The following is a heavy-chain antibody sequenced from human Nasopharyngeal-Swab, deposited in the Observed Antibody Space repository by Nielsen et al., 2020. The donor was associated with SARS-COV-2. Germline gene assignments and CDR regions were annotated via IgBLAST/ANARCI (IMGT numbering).Heavy chain of an antibody. CDR2: IYYTGST. V-gene: IGHV4-39*01. D-gene: IGHD6-13*01. Sequence: SETLSLTCTVSRGSISSSNYYWGWIRQPPGKGLEWIGSIYYTGSTYYNPSLKSRVTISVDTSRHQFSLRLSSVTAADTAVYYCASLYSSSWFHFDHWGQGTLVTVSS. CDR1: RGSISSSNYY. J-gene: IGHJ4*02. CDR3: ASLYSSSWFHFDH.